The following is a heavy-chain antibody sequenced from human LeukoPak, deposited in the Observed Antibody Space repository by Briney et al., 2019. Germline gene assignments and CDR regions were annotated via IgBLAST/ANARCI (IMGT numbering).Heavy chain of an antibody. Sequence: SEPLSLTCTVSGDSISDFYWTWLRQPPGKGLEWVGYISSSGAPTYNPSLKSRVTISSDASKNQFSLQVTSVTAADTALYYCARVASSVSDIWGQGRLVIVSS. CDR3: ARVASSVSDI. J-gene: IGHJ3*02. D-gene: IGHD3-16*01. V-gene: IGHV4-4*08. CDR2: ISSSGAP. CDR1: GDSISDFY.